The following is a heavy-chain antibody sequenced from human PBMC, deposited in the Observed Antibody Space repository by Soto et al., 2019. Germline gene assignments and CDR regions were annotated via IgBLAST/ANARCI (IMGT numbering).Heavy chain of an antibody. D-gene: IGHD1-26*01. J-gene: IGHJ4*02. CDR1: GFNFNTNG. V-gene: IGHV3-23*01. Sequence: EVQLLESGGGLVQPGGSLRLSCATSGFNFNTNGMTWVRQAPGKGLEWVSIISEDSGTTYYAESAKGRFTVSRDNSKHTLYLQMNSLRAEDTATYYCVKDNSWEDPGWGQGTLVTVSS. CDR3: VKDNSWEDPG. CDR2: ISEDSGTT.